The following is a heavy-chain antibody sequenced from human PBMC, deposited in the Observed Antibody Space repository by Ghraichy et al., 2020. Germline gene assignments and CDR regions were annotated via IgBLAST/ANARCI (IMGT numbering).Heavy chain of an antibody. V-gene: IGHV3-48*02. CDR1: GFTFSTYS. CDR3: ARDRSGAWRPDAFDI. Sequence: GGSRRLSCATSGFTFSTYSLNWVRQAPGKGLEWVAYFGSGGNIYYADSVRGRFTISRDNAKNSLTLQMDSLRDEDTAVYYCARDRSGAWRPDAFDIWGQGTMVIVSS. D-gene: IGHD2-21*02. J-gene: IGHJ3*02. CDR2: FGSGGNI.